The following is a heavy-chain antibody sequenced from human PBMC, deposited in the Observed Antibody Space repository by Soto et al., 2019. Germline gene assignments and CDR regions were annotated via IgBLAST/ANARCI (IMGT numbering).Heavy chain of an antibody. CDR2: IYYSGST. Sequence: QLQLQESGPGLVKPSETLSLTCTVSGGSISSSSYYWGWIRQPPGKGLEWIGSIYYSGSTYYNPSLKSRVTISVDTSKNQFSLKLSSVTAADTAVYYCARRKGIAVAEIDYWGQGTRVTVSS. CDR1: GGSISSSSYY. V-gene: IGHV4-39*01. J-gene: IGHJ4*02. D-gene: IGHD6-19*01. CDR3: ARRKGIAVAEIDY.